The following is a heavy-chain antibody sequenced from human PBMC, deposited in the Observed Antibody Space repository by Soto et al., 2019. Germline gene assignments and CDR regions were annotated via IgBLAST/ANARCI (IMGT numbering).Heavy chain of an antibody. V-gene: IGHV3-30-3*01. J-gene: IGHJ4*02. D-gene: IGHD1-1*01. Sequence: GSLRLSCAASGFTFSSHAMHWVRQAPGKGLEWVAFISYDGSNQHYADSVKGRFTISRDNSENTLYLQMNSLRGEDTAMYYCARDLGAWKFDYWGQGTLVTVSS. CDR1: GFTFSSHA. CDR2: ISYDGSNQ. CDR3: ARDLGAWKFDY.